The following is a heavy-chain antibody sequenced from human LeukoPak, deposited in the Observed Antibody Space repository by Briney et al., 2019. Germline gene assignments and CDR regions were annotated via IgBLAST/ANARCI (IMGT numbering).Heavy chain of an antibody. CDR2: INPNSGGT. V-gene: IGHV1-2*02. D-gene: IGHD3-9*01. Sequence: GASVKVSCKSSGYTFTGYYMHWVRQAPGQGLEWMGWINPNSGGTNYAQKFQGRVTMTRDTSISTAYMELSRLRSDDTAVYYCARVYYDILTGPQYWGQGTLVTVYS. CDR1: GYTFTGYY. CDR3: ARVYYDILTGPQY. J-gene: IGHJ4*02.